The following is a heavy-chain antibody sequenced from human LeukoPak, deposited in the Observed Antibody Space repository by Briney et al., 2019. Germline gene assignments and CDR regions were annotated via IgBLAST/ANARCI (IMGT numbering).Heavy chain of an antibody. Sequence: GGSLRLSCAASGFSFSSYALTWVRQAPGKGLEWVSGISWNSGSIGYADSVKGRFTISRDNAKNSLYLQMNSLRAEDTALYYCAKGYYYDSSGSTFGHFDYWGQGTLVTVSS. D-gene: IGHD3-22*01. CDR3: AKGYYYDSSGSTFGHFDY. CDR2: ISWNSGSI. CDR1: GFSFSSYA. V-gene: IGHV3-9*01. J-gene: IGHJ4*02.